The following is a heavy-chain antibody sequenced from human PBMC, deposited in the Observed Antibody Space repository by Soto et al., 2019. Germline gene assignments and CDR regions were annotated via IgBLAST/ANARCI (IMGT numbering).Heavy chain of an antibody. CDR3: VRGALGISVRGASVSDNYGLDV. Sequence: EVQLVESGGGLVQPGGSLRLSCAASGFTFSDHYMDWVRQAPEKGLEWVGRIRNQVKSDTTEYAASVKGRFTIPRDDSITSLNEQMNSLNSEDPGVYYCVRGALGISVRGASVSDNYGLDVWGQGTTVTVSS. CDR1: GFTFSDHY. J-gene: IGHJ6*02. D-gene: IGHD6-19*01. CDR2: IRNQVKSDTT. V-gene: IGHV3-72*01.